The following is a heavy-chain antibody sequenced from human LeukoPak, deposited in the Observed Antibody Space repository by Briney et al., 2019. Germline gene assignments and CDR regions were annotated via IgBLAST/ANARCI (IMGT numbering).Heavy chain of an antibody. CDR3: ARGDGYDILIYYYFDY. D-gene: IGHD3-9*01. J-gene: IGHJ4*02. Sequence: GASVKVSCTASGYTFTGYYMHWVRQAPGQGLEWMGWINPNSGGTNYAQKFQGRVTMTRDTSISTAYMELSRLRSDDTAVYYCARGDGYDILIYYYFDYWGQGTLVTVSS. CDR2: INPNSGGT. V-gene: IGHV1-2*02. CDR1: GYTFTGYY.